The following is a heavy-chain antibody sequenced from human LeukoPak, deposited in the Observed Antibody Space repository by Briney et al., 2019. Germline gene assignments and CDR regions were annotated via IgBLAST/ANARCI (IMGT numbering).Heavy chain of an antibody. Sequence: SETLSLTCTVSGGSISSYYWSWIRQPAGKGLEWIGRIYTSGSTNYNPSLKSRVTMSVDTSKNHFSLKLSSVTAADTAVYYCARDYSGYDSYYYYYGMDVWGQGTTVTVSS. CDR2: IYTSGST. CDR1: GGSISSYY. CDR3: ARDYSGYDSYYYYYGMDV. V-gene: IGHV4-4*07. D-gene: IGHD5-12*01. J-gene: IGHJ6*02.